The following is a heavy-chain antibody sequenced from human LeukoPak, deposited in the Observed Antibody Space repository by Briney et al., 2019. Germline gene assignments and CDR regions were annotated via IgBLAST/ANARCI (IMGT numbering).Heavy chain of an antibody. Sequence: LETLSLTCTVSGGSISSGSYYWGWIRQPPGKGLEWIGYMYHTGTSYYNPSLKSRVTISVDTSKNQFSLKLSSVTAEDTAVYYCARHFGWVGGNVDYWGQGTQVTVSS. V-gene: IGHV4-39*01. D-gene: IGHD3-9*01. CDR1: GGSISSGSYY. J-gene: IGHJ4*02. CDR2: MYHTGTS. CDR3: ARHFGWVGGNVDY.